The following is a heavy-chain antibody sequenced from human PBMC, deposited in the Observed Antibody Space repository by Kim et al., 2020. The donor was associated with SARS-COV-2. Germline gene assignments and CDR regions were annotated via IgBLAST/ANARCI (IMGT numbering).Heavy chain of an antibody. J-gene: IGHJ3*02. CDR2: IYYSGST. D-gene: IGHD3-9*01. CDR3: ARVHYDILTGYPGDAFDI. Sequence: SETLSLTCTVSGGSISSYYWSWIRQPPGKGLEWIGYIYYSGSTNYNPSLKSRVTISVDTSKNQFSLKLSSVTAADTAVYYCARVHYDILTGYPGDAFDIWGQGTMVTVSS. CDR1: GGSISSYY. V-gene: IGHV4-59*01.